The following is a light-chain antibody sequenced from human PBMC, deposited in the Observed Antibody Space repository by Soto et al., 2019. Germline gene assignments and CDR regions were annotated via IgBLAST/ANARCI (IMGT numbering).Light chain of an antibody. CDR2: DAS. CDR3: QQRSNWPIT. CDR1: QSISDT. J-gene: IGKJ5*01. Sequence: ETVMTQSPATLSVSPGGRATLSCRASQSISDTLAWYQQKPGQAPRLLIYDASNRATGIPARFSGSGSGTDFTLTISSLEPEDFALYYCQQRSNWPITFGQGTRLEI. V-gene: IGKV3-11*01.